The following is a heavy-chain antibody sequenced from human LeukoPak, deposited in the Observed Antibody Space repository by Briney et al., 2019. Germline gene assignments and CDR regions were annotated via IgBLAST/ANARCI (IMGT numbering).Heavy chain of an antibody. J-gene: IGHJ5*02. CDR1: GDSITSGSY. Sequence: PSETLSLTCTVSGDSITSGSYWGWIRQPPGKGLEWIGSIYRGGNTYFNPSRKTRVTMSVDTSKNQFSLKLSSVTAADTAVYYCARDLRELGFDPWGQGTLVTVSS. CDR2: IYRGGNT. CDR3: ARDLRELGFDP. V-gene: IGHV4-38-2*02. D-gene: IGHD3-10*01.